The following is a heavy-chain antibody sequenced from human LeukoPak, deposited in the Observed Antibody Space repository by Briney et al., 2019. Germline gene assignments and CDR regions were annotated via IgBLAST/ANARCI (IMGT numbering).Heavy chain of an antibody. CDR3: AKESRNYYYGMDV. V-gene: IGHV3-9*01. J-gene: IGHJ6*02. CDR1: GFTFDDYA. Sequence: GRSLRLSCAASGFTFDDYAMHWARQAPGKGLEWVSGISWNSGSIGYADSVKGRFTISRDNAKNSLYLQMNSLRAEDTALYYCAKESRNYYYGMDVWGQGTTVTVSS. CDR2: ISWNSGSI.